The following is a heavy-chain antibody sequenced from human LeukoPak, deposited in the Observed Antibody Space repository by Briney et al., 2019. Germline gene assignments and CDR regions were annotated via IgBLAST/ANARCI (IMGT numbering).Heavy chain of an antibody. J-gene: IGHJ4*02. CDR3: ARGQWLVPGYFDS. CDR1: GGSFSGYY. CDR2: INHSGST. D-gene: IGHD6-19*01. V-gene: IGHV4-34*01. Sequence: SETLSLTCAVYGGSFSGYYWSWIRQPPGKGLEWIGEINHSGSTNYNPSLKSRVTISVDTSKNQFSLKLRSVTAADTAVYYCARGQWLVPGYFDSWGQGTLVTVSS.